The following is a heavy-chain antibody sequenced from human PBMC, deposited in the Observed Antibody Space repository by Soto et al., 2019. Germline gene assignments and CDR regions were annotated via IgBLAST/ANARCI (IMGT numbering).Heavy chain of an antibody. CDR2: IKPDGSEK. CDR1: GFTFSNYW. J-gene: IGHJ4*02. Sequence: EVQLVESGGGLVQPGGSLRFSCAASGFTFSNYWMSWVRQAPGKGLEWVANIKPDGSEKYYVDSVKGRVTISRDNVKNSLYLQMFSLRAEDTAVYYCARDDGSGSYYYWGQGTLVTVSS. V-gene: IGHV3-7*01. CDR3: ARDDGSGSYYY. D-gene: IGHD3-10*01.